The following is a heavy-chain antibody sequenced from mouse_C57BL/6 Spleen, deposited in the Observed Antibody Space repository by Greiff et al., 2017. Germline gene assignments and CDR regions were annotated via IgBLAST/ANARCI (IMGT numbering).Heavy chain of an antibody. D-gene: IGHD1-1*01. J-gene: IGHJ1*03. CDR2: IYPGDGDT. CDR1: GYAFSSYW. V-gene: IGHV1-80*01. CDR3: ARGLRYPWYFDD. Sequence: VQLQQSGAELVKPGASVKISCKASGYAFSSYWMNWVKQRPGQGLAWIGQIYPGDGDTNYNEKFKGKATLTADKSSSTAYMQLSSLTSEDSAVYFCARGLRYPWYFDDWGTGTTVTVSS.